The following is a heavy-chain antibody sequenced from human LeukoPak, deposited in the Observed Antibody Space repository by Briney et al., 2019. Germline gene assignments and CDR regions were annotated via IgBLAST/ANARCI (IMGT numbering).Heavy chain of an antibody. V-gene: IGHV4-31*11. CDR3: ARGRRFTIFGVVSGMDV. D-gene: IGHD3-3*01. CDR1: GGSISSSNW. CDR2: IYYSGST. J-gene: IGHJ6*04. Sequence: SETLSLTCAVSGGSISSSNWWSWVRQHPGKGLEWIGYIYYSGSTYYNPSLKSRVTISVDTSKNQFSLKLSSVTAADTAVYYCARGRRFTIFGVVSGMDVWGRGTMVTVSS.